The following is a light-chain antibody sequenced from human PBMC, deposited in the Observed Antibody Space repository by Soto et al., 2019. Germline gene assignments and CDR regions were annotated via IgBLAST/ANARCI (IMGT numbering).Light chain of an antibody. CDR3: QQYGNSPYT. CDR1: KSVSSSY. V-gene: IGKV3D-20*01. CDR2: DTS. Sequence: EIVLTQSPATLSLSPGERATLSCGASKSVSSSYLAWYQQKPGLAPRLLIYDTSSRATGIPDRFSGSGSGTDFTLTISRLEPEDSAVYYCQQYGNSPYTFGQGTKLEIK. J-gene: IGKJ2*01.